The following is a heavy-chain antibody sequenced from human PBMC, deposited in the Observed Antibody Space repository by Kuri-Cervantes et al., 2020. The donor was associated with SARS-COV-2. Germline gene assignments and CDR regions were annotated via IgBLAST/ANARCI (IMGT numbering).Heavy chain of an antibody. CDR3: ARAGRWELLLGRLAYFDY. CDR1: GFTFSSYA. Sequence: LSLTCAASGFTFSSYAMSWVRQAPGKGLEWVSYISSSSSYKYYADSVKGRFTISRDKTKNSLYLQMNSLRAEDTAVYYCARAGRWELLLGRLAYFDYWGQGTLVTVSS. V-gene: IGHV3-21*01. J-gene: IGHJ4*02. CDR2: ISSSSSYK. D-gene: IGHD1-26*01.